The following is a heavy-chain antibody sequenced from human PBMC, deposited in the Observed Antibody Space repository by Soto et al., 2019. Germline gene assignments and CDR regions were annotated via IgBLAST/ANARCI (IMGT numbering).Heavy chain of an antibody. CDR3: ARATVTTPWFDP. CDR1: GYTFTSYG. Sequence: QVQLVQSGAEVKKPGASVKVSCKASGYTFTSYGISWVRQAPGQGLEWMGWISAYNGNTNYAQKLQGRVTMPPDTSTRTAYMELRGLRSDDTAVYYCARATVTTPWFDPWGQGTLVTVSS. V-gene: IGHV1-18*01. J-gene: IGHJ5*02. CDR2: ISAYNGNT. D-gene: IGHD4-17*01.